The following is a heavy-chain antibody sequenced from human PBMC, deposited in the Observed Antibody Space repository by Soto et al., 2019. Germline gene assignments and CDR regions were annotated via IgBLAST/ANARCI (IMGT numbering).Heavy chain of an antibody. CDR1: GSTFSSYA. CDR2: IGSAGDT. V-gene: IGHV3-13*01. D-gene: IGHD7-27*01. Sequence: EVQLVESGGGLVQPGGSLRLSCAASGSTFSSYAVHWVRQPTGKGLEWVSVIGSAGDTYYPGSVKGRFTISRENAKNSLYLQMNSLRAEDTAVYYCARGYLGSFDYWGQGTLVTVSS. CDR3: ARGYLGSFDY. J-gene: IGHJ4*02.